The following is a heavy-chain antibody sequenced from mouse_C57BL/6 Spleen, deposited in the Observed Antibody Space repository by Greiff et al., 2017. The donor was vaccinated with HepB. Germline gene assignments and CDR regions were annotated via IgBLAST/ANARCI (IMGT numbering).Heavy chain of an antibody. CDR1: GYTFTSYW. D-gene: IGHD2-3*01. CDR2: IDPSDSET. J-gene: IGHJ1*03. Sequence: VQLQQPGAELVRPGSSVKLSCKASGYTFTSYWMHWVKQRPIQGLEWIGNIDPSDSETHYNQKFKDKATLTVDKSSSTAYMQLSSLTSEDSAVYYCARGGYDGYHWYFDVWGTGTTVTVSS. CDR3: ARGGYDGYHWYFDV. V-gene: IGHV1-52*01.